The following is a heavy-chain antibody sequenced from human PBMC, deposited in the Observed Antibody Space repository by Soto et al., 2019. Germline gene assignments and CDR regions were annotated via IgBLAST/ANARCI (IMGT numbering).Heavy chain of an antibody. J-gene: IGHJ5*01. CDR1: GFSFSSYT. CDR2: ITNRGTHT. Sequence: VGSLRLSCTASGFSFSSYTTNWVRQAPGKGLQWVASITNRGTHTYSADSVKGRFTISRDNDKNSLYLQKNNLRAEDTATYYCTRAHEVAWFDSWGLGTLVTVSS. V-gene: IGHV3-21*06. D-gene: IGHD2-15*01. CDR3: TRAHEVAWFDS.